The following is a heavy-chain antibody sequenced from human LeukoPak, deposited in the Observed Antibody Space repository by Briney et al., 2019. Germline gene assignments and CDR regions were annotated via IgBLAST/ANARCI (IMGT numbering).Heavy chain of an antibody. D-gene: IGHD6-19*01. V-gene: IGHV1-69*01. Sequence: SVKVSCKASGGTFSSYAISWVRQAPGQGLEWMGGIIPIFGTANYAQKFQGRVTITADESASTAYMELSSLRSEDTAVYYCARSPQWLVLSPAHFDYWGQGTLVTVSS. CDR2: IIPIFGTA. CDR3: ARSPQWLVLSPAHFDY. J-gene: IGHJ4*02. CDR1: GGTFSSYA.